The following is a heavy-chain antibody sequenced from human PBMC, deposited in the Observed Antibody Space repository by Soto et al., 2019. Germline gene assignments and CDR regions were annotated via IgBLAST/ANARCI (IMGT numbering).Heavy chain of an antibody. D-gene: IGHD2-2*02. Sequence: QVHLVQSGAEVQNPGASVKVSCKTSGYTFTGYYIHWVRQAPGQGLEWMGWINPDGGDTNSAQKFQGRVNMHRDTSISTAYMERSRLRADGTAVYYCAGLGCSSRSCYNGYHYGVDVWGQGTTVTVSS. J-gene: IGHJ6*02. CDR3: AGLGCSSRSCYNGYHYGVDV. CDR1: GYTFTGYY. CDR2: INPDGGDT. V-gene: IGHV1-2*02.